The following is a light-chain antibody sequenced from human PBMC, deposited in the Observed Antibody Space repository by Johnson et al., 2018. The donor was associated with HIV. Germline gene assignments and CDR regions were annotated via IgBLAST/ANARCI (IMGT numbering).Light chain of an antibody. V-gene: IGLV1-51*02. CDR2: ENN. CDR3: GTWDSSLSAGGV. Sequence: HSVLTQPPSVSAAPVQKVTISCSGSSSKIGNNYVSWYQQLPGTAPKLLIYENNKRPSGIPDRFSGSKSGTSATLDITGLQPGDEADYYCGTWDSSLSAGGVFGTGTKVTVL. J-gene: IGLJ1*01. CDR1: SSKIGNNY.